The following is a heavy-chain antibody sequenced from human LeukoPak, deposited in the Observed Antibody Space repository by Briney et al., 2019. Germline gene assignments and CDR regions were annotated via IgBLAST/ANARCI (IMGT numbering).Heavy chain of an antibody. CDR1: GGTFSSYA. V-gene: IGHV1-69*05. CDR3: AREGIAAAGTYFDY. CDR2: IIPIFGTA. J-gene: IGHJ4*02. Sequence: ASVKVSCKASGGTFSSYAISWVRQAPGQGLEWMGGIIPIFGTANYAQKFQGRVTITTDESTSTAYMELSSLRSEVTAVYYCAREGIAAAGTYFDYWGQGTLVTVSS. D-gene: IGHD6-13*01.